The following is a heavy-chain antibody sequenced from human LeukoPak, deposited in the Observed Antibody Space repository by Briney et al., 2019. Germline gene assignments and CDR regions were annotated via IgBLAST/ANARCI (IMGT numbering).Heavy chain of an antibody. CDR3: ASLMPAAERDY. D-gene: IGHD6-13*01. CDR1: GFTFTNYN. CDR2: ISSSGSII. J-gene: IGHJ4*02. Sequence: GGSLRLSCAASGFTFTNYNMNWVRQAPGKGLEWVSYISSSGSIIFYADSVKGRFTISRDNAKQSLYLQMNSLRAEDTAVYYCASLMPAAERDYWGRGTLVTVSS. V-gene: IGHV3-48*04.